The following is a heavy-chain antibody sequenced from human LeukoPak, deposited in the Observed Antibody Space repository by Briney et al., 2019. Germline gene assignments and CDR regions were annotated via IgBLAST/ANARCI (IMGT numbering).Heavy chain of an antibody. CDR3: ARDERARGFGAAGYFDY. D-gene: IGHD1-1*01. J-gene: IGHJ4*02. CDR1: GYNFNIYG. Sequence: GASVKVSCKTSGYNFNIYGISWVRQAPGQGLEWMGWISGYNGNTNSAPKLQGRVTMTTDTSTSTAHMELRSLTSDDTAVYYCARDERARGFGAAGYFDYWGQGTLVTVSS. CDR2: ISGYNGNT. V-gene: IGHV1-18*01.